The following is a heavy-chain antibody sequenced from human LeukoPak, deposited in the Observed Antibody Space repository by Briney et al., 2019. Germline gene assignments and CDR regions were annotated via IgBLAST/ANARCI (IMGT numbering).Heavy chain of an antibody. V-gene: IGHV1-18*01. CDR1: GYTFTSYG. CDR2: ISAYNGNT. CDR3: ARVGRIGRLGATTHAFDT. Sequence: GASVKVSCKASGYTFTSYGISWVRQAPGQGLEWMGWISAYNGNTNYAQKLQGRVTMTTDTSTSTAYMELRSLRSDDTAVYYCARVGRIGRLGATTHAFDTWGQGTMVTVSS. J-gene: IGHJ3*02. D-gene: IGHD1-26*01.